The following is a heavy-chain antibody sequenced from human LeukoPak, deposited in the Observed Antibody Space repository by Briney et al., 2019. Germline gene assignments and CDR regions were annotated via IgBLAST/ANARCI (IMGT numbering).Heavy chain of an antibody. CDR1: GFTFSSYW. CDR3: ARDTSLIAVAGNYFDY. CDR2: INSDGSST. V-gene: IGHV3-74*01. Sequence: GGSLRLSCAASGFTFSSYWMHWVRQAPGKGLVWVSRINSDGSSTSYADSVKGRFTISRDNAKNTLYLQMNSLRAEDTAVYYCARDTSLIAVAGNYFDYWGQGTLVTVSS. J-gene: IGHJ4*02. D-gene: IGHD6-19*01.